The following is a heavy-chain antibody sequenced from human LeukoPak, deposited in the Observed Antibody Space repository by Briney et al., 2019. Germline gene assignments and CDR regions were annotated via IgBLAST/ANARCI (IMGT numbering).Heavy chain of an antibody. CDR2: IYHSGST. CDR1: GGSISSGGYY. CDR3: ARLLWFGELIFLDY. V-gene: IGHV4-30-2*01. D-gene: IGHD3-10*01. Sequence: SETLSLTCTVSGGSISSGGYYWSWIRQPPGKGLEWIGYIYHSGSTYYNPSLKSRVTISVDRSKNQFSLKLSSVTAADTAVYYCARLLWFGELIFLDYWGQGTLVTVSS. J-gene: IGHJ4*02.